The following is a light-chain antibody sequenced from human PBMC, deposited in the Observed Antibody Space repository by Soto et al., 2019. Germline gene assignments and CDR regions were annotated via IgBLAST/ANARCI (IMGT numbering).Light chain of an antibody. V-gene: IGKV3D-15*01. Sequence: IVMTQSAATLSLSPGERATLSCRASQSVGKYLVWYQQKPGQAPRLLIYDASNRAPGIPARFSGSGSGTEFSLTISSLQYEDFAVYYCQQYNNWTITFGQGTRLEIK. J-gene: IGKJ5*01. CDR1: QSVGKY. CDR2: DAS. CDR3: QQYNNWTIT.